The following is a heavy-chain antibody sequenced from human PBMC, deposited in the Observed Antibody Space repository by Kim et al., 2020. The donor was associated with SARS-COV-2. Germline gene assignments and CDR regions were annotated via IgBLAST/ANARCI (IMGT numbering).Heavy chain of an antibody. CDR1: GFTFSSYG. CDR2: ISYDGSNK. D-gene: IGHD3-10*01. Sequence: GGSLRLSCAASGFTFSSYGMHWVRQAPGKGLEWVAVISYDGSNKYYADSVKGRFTISRDNSKNTLYLQMNSLRAEDTAVYYCAKTFNYYYGSGSNFRGDYYGMDVWGQGTTVTVSS. CDR3: AKTFNYYYGSGSNFRGDYYGMDV. V-gene: IGHV3-30*18. J-gene: IGHJ6*02.